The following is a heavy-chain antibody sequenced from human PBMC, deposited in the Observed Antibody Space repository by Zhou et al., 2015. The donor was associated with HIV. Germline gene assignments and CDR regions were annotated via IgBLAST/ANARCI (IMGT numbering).Heavy chain of an antibody. CDR1: GYTFTSYA. Sequence: VQLVQSGAEVKKPGASVKVSCKASGYTFTSYAMHWVRQAPGQRLEWMGWINAGNGNTKYSQKFQGRVTITRDTSASTAYMELSSLRSEDTAVYYCAREYGYGDFDYWGQGTLVTVSS. D-gene: IGHD4-17*01. CDR2: INAGNGNT. CDR3: AREYGYGDFDY. J-gene: IGHJ4*02. V-gene: IGHV1-3*01.